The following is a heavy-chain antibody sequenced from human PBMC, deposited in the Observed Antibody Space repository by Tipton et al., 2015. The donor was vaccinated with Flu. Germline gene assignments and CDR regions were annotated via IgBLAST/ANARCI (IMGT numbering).Heavy chain of an antibody. CDR2: INHSGST. V-gene: IGHV4-34*01. J-gene: IGHJ6*02. D-gene: IGHD1-26*01. CDR3: ARGNSGSYLGYYYYYYGMDV. CDR1: GGSFSGYY. Sequence: LRLSCAVYGGSFSGYYWSWIRQPPGKGLEWIGEINHSGSTNYNPSLKSRVTISVDTSKNQFSLKLSSVTAADTAVYYCARGNSGSYLGYYYYYYGMDVWGQGTTVTVSS.